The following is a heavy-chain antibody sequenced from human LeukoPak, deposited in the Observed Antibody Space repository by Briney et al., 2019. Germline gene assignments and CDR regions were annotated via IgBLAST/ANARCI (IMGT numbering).Heavy chain of an antibody. Sequence: PSETLSLTCTVSGGSISSSSYYWGWIRQPPGKGLEWIGSIYYSGSTYYNPSLKSRVTISVDTSKNHFSLNLNSVTAADTAVYYCARVGGYSLSAFDIWGQGTMVTISS. CDR1: GGSISSSSYY. D-gene: IGHD3-22*01. CDR3: ARVGGYSLSAFDI. J-gene: IGHJ3*02. CDR2: IYYSGST. V-gene: IGHV4-39*02.